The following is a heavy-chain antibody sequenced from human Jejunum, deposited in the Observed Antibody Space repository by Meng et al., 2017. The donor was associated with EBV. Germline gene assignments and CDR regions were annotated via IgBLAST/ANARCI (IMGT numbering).Heavy chain of an antibody. CDR2: INHGDRT. CDR1: GGSFSGYY. V-gene: IGHV4-34*01. D-gene: IGHD5-12*01. J-gene: IGHJ5*02. CDR3: ARVAYDEAFAGWFDP. Sequence: QVELEQWGAGLLKPSETLTLPCVVNGGSFSGYYWTWIRQPPGKGLEWIGEINHGDRTNYNPSLKSRVTVSVDTSKNQFSLRLTSVTDADTAVYYCARVAYDEAFAGWFDPWGQGTLVTVSS.